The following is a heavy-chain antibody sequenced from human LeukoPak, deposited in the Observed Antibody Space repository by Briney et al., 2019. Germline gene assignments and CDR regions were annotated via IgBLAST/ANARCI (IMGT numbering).Heavy chain of an antibody. CDR1: GGSISSGGYY. J-gene: IGHJ3*02. CDR2: IYTSGST. D-gene: IGHD3-16*01. CDR3: ARVVQSGWGNAFDI. V-gene: IGHV4-61*02. Sequence: NSSETLSLTCTVSGGSISSGGYYWSWIRQHPGKGLEWIGRIYTSGSTNYNPSLKSRVTMSVDTSKNQFSLKLSSVTAADTAVYYCARVVQSGWGNAFDIWGQGTMVTVSS.